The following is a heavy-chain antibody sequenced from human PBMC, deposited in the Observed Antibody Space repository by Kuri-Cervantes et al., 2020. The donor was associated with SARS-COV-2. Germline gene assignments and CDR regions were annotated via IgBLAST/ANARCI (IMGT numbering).Heavy chain of an antibody. D-gene: IGHD3-22*01. CDR3: ARAYYYDSSGYYPGDY. CDR2: IIPIFGTA. CDR1: GDTFSSYA. J-gene: IGHJ4*02. V-gene: IGHV1-69*13. Sequence: SLLVSCKASGDTFSSYAVTWVRQAPGQGLEWMGGIIPIFGTANYAQKFQGRVTITADESTSTAYMELSSLRSEDTAVYYCARAYYYDSSGYYPGDYWGQGNLVHGAS.